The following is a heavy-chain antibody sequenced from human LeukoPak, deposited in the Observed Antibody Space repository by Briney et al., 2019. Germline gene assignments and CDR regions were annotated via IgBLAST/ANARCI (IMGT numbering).Heavy chain of an antibody. J-gene: IGHJ5*02. CDR3: ARLPPRYSSSLIPWFDP. V-gene: IGHV1-8*01. Sequence: ASVKVSCKASGYTFTSYDINWVRQATGQGLEWMGWMNPNSGNTGYAQKFQGRVTMTRNTSISTAYMELSSLRSEDTAVYYCARLPPRYSSSLIPWFDPWGQGNLVTVSS. D-gene: IGHD6-13*01. CDR2: MNPNSGNT. CDR1: GYTFTSYD.